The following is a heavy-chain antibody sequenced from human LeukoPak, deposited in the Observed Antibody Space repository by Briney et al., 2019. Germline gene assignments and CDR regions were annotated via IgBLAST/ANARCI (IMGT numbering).Heavy chain of an antibody. D-gene: IGHD3-10*01. J-gene: IGHJ4*02. Sequence: PSETLSLTCTVSGGSISSGDYYWSWIRQPPGKGLEWIGYIYYSGSTYYNPSLKSRVTISVDTSKNQFSLKLSSVTAADTAVYYCAKQYGSGSPIPHFDYWGQGALVTVSS. CDR2: IYYSGST. CDR1: GGSISSGDYY. V-gene: IGHV4-30-4*08. CDR3: AKQYGSGSPIPHFDY.